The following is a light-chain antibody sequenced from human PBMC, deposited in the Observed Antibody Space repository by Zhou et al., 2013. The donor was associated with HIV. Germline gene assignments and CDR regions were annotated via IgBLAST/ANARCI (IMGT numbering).Light chain of an antibody. V-gene: IGLV1-40*01. CDR1: SSNIGAGYD. CDR2: GNS. CDR3: QSYDSSLSGWX. J-gene: IGLJ3*02. Sequence: QSVLTQPPSVSGAPGQRVTISCTGSSSNIGAGYDVHWYQQLPGTAPKLLIYGNSNRPSGVPDRFSGSKSGTSASLAITGLQAEDEADYHCQSYDSSLSGWXFGGGTKADR.